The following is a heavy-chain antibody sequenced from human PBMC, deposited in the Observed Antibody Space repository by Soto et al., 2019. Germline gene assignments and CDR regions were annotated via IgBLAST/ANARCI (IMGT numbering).Heavy chain of an antibody. D-gene: IGHD6-13*01. Sequence: SETLSLTCAVYVGSFSGYYWSWIRQPPGKGLELIAYIHHTGSTYYNPSLKSRVTISIDTSKNQFSLKLRSMSDADTAVYYCAKVGRIAAAGTWFDPWGQGTLVTVSS. CDR3: AKVGRIAAAGTWFDP. J-gene: IGHJ5*02. CDR1: VGSFSGYY. CDR2: IHHTGST. V-gene: IGHV4-34*01.